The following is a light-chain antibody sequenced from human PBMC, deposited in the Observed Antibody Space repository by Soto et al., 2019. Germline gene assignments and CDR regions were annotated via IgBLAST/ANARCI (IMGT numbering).Light chain of an antibody. CDR2: GAS. J-gene: IGKJ2*01. Sequence: EIVMTQSPATLSVSPGERATLSCRASQSVSSNLAWYQQKPGQAPRLLIYGASTRATGIPARFSGSGSGTEFTLTISSLQSEDFAVYDCQQYNNWPPYTVGQGTKLEIK. CDR1: QSVSSN. CDR3: QQYNNWPPYT. V-gene: IGKV3-15*01.